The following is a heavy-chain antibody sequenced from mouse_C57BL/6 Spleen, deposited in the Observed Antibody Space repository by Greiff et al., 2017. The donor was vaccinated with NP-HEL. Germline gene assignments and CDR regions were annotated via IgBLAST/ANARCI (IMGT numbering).Heavy chain of an antibody. CDR1: GFTFSSYG. CDR3: ARAGYGYDGYWYFDV. J-gene: IGHJ1*03. Sequence: EVHLVESGGDLVKPGGSLKLSCAASGFTFSSYGMSWVRQTPDTRLEWVATLSSGGSYTYYPDSVKGRFTISRDNAKNTLYLQMSSLKSEDTAMYYCARAGYGYDGYWYFDVWGTGTTVTVSS. V-gene: IGHV5-6*01. CDR2: LSSGGSYT. D-gene: IGHD2-2*01.